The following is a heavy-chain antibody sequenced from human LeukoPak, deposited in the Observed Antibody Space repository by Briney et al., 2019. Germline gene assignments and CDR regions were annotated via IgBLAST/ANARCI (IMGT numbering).Heavy chain of an antibody. V-gene: IGHV1-69*05. CDR3: AILGEGRPGYYYYYTDV. CDR1: GGTFSSYA. J-gene: IGHJ6*03. CDR2: IIPIFGTA. D-gene: IGHD6-6*01. Sequence: GASVKVSCKASGGTFSSYAISWVRQAPGQGLGWMGGIIPIFGTANYAQKFQGRVTITTDESTSTAYMELRSLRSEDTAVYYCAILGEGRPGYYYYYTDVWGKGTTVTVSS.